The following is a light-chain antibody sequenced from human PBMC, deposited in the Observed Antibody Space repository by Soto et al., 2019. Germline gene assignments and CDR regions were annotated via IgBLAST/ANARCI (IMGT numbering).Light chain of an antibody. V-gene: IGLV2-8*01. CDR1: SSDVGGYNS. CDR2: GVS. CDR3: SSYAGRNNAVV. J-gene: IGLJ2*01. Sequence: QSVLTQPPSASGSPGQSVTISSTGTSSDVGGYNSVSWYQQHPGKAPKLMIYGVSTRPSGVPDRFSGSKSGNTASLTVSGLQAEDEADYYCSSYAGRNNAVVFGGGTKVTVL.